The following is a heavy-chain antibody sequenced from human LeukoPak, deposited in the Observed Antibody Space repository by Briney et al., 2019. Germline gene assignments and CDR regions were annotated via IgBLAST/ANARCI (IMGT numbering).Heavy chain of an antibody. D-gene: IGHD3-22*01. CDR1: GYTFTSYD. Sequence: GASVKVSCKASGYTFTSYDINWVRQATGQGLEWMGWMNPNSGNTGYAQKLQGRVTMTTDTSTSTAYMGLRSLRSDDTAVYYCARGSLYYYDSSGGDYWGQGTLVTVSS. CDR3: ARGSLYYYDSSGGDY. J-gene: IGHJ4*02. V-gene: IGHV1-8*01. CDR2: MNPNSGNT.